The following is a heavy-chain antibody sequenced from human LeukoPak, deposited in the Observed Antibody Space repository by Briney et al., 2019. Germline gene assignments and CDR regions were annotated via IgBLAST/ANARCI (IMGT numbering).Heavy chain of an antibody. D-gene: IGHD3-3*01. CDR2: INPNSGGT. CDR1: GYTFTGYY. J-gene: IGHJ5*02. Sequence: ASVKVSCTASGYTFTGYYMHWVRQAPGQGLEWMGWINPNSGGTNYAQKFQGRVTMTRDTSISTAYMELSRLRSDDTAVYYCARGLRYDFWSGYESNWFDPWSQGTLVTVSS. V-gene: IGHV1-2*02. CDR3: ARGLRYDFWSGYESNWFDP.